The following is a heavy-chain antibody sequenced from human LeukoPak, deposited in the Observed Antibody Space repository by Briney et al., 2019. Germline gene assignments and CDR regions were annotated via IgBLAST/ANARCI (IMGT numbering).Heavy chain of an antibody. Sequence: SETLSLTCAVYGGSFSGYYWSWIRQPPGKGLEWIGEINQSGSTNYNPSLKSRVTISVDTSKNQFSLKLSSVTAADTAVYYCAREGDYDYVWGSYPWGYWGQGTLVTVSS. CDR2: INQSGST. CDR1: GGSFSGYY. J-gene: IGHJ4*02. CDR3: AREGDYDYVWGSYPWGY. D-gene: IGHD3-16*02. V-gene: IGHV4-34*01.